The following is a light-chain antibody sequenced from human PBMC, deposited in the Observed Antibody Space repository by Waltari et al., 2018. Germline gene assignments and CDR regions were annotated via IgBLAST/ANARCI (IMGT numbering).Light chain of an antibody. CDR2: YDS. J-gene: IGLJ3*02. V-gene: IGLV3-21*04. CDR3: QVWDDTTNSGV. Sequence: YVVTQPPSVSVAPGKTATLTCGGENIARKSVNWYQQKPGQAPVLVIFYDSDRPSGIPERFSGSNSGNTATLTISWVEAGDEADYHCQVWDDTTNSGVFGGGTRLTVL. CDR1: NIARKS.